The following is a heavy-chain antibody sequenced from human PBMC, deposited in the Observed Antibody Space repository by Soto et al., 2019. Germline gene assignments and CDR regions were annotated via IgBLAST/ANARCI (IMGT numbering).Heavy chain of an antibody. J-gene: IGHJ6*02. CDR3: ARCRTCRGYSYSHNALDV. CDR1: GFTFSSYA. Sequence: SGGSLRLSCAASGFTFSSYAMSWVRQAPGKGLEWVSAISGSGGSTYYADSVKGRFTISRDNSKNTLYLQMDSLRAEDTAVYYCARCRTCRGYSYSHNALDVWGQGTTVTVSS. V-gene: IGHV3-23*01. CDR2: ISGSGGST. D-gene: IGHD5-12*01.